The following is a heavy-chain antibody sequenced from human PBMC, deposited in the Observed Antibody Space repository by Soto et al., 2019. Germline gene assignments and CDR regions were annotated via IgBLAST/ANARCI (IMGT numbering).Heavy chain of an antibody. CDR1: GGSISSSSYY. J-gene: IGHJ4*02. V-gene: IGHV4-39*01. Sequence: PSETLSLTCTVSGGSISSSSYYWGWIRQPPGKGLEWIGSIYYSGSTYYNPSLKSRVTISVDTSKNQFSLKLSSVTAADTAVYYCVGSGSYSVTLYFDYWGQGTLVSVSS. CDR2: IYYSGST. CDR3: VGSGSYSVTLYFDY. D-gene: IGHD1-26*01.